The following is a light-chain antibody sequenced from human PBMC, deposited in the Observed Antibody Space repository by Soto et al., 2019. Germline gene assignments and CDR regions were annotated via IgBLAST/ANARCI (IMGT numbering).Light chain of an antibody. J-gene: IGKJ1*01. V-gene: IGKV3-20*01. CDR2: GAS. CDR1: QSVSSDW. CDR3: QDYHGSPPT. Sequence: TVLTHSPGTLSLSPGERAALSCRASQSVSSDWLAWYQQKPGQPPRLLIYGASNRATGIPDRFSGSGSGTDFTLTISRLEPEDFAFYFCQDYHGSPPTFGQGTMVEIK.